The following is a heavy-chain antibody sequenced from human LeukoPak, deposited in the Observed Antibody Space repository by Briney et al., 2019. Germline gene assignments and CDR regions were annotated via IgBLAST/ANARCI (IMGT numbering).Heavy chain of an antibody. J-gene: IGHJ4*02. D-gene: IGHD3-10*01. CDR3: SRARPYYYATGSLFYFDY. V-gene: IGHV3-33*01. CDR1: AFTFSTYV. CDR2: IWDNVSNK. Sequence: VGSLRLSCAPSAFTFSTYVMHCGRHGPRKGLWWVSLIWDNVSNKYYADSVKGPFTISTDNTKNTQYLQIYSLRAEDTALYYSSRARPYYYATGSLFYFDYWGQGTLVTVSS.